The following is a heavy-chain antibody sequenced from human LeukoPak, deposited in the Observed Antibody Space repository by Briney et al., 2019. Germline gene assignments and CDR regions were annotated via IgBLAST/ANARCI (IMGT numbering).Heavy chain of an antibody. J-gene: IGHJ4*02. CDR1: GFTFSSYS. CDR3: AKDWPLDY. Sequence: TGGSLRLSCAASGFTFSSYSMNWVRQAPGKGLEWVSSISSSSSYIYYADSVKGRFTISRDNSKNTLYLQMNSLRAEDTAVYYCAKDWPLDYWGQGTLVTVSS. CDR2: ISSSSSYI. V-gene: IGHV3-21*04.